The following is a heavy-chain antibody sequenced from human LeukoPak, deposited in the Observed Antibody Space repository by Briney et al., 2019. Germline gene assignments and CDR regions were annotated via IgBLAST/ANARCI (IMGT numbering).Heavy chain of an antibody. J-gene: IGHJ5*02. CDR3: ARHDLTNIVVVPAAVNWFDP. Sequence: KPSETLSLTCTVSGGSISSSSYYWGWIRQPPGKGLEWIGSIYYSGSAYYNPSLKSRVTISVDTSKNQFSLKLSSVTAADTAVYYCARHDLTNIVVVPAAVNWFDPWGQGTLVTVSS. D-gene: IGHD2-2*01. CDR1: GGSISSSSYY. CDR2: IYYSGSA. V-gene: IGHV4-39*01.